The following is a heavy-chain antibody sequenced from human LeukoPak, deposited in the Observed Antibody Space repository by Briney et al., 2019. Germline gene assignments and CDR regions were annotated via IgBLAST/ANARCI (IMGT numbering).Heavy chain of an antibody. CDR3: AELGITMIGGV. J-gene: IGHJ6*04. CDR1: GCTFSDYY. CDR2: ISSSGSTI. Sequence: PGGSLRLSCAASGCTFSDYYMSWIRQAAGKGLEWVSYISSSGSTIYYAAPVKGRITISRDNAKNSLYPQMNSLRAEDTAVCYCAELGITMIGGVWGKGTTVTISS. D-gene: IGHD3-10*02. V-gene: IGHV3-11*04.